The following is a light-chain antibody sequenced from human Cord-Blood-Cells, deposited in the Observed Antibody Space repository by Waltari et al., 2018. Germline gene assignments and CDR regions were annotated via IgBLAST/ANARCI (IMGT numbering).Light chain of an antibody. CDR2: EGS. CDR3: CSYAGSSTWV. CDR1: SSDVGSYNL. Sequence: QSALTQPASVSGSPGQSITISCTGTSSDVGSYNLVSWYQQHPGKAPKLMIYEGSKRPSGVSNRFSGSKSGNTASLTLSELQAEDEADYYCCSYAGSSTWVFGGGTKLTVL. J-gene: IGLJ3*02. V-gene: IGLV2-23*01.